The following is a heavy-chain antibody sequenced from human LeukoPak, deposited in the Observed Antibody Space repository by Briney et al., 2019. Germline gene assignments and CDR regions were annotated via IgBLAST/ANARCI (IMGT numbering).Heavy chain of an antibody. V-gene: IGHV3-64*01. CDR1: GFIFSYYS. Sequence: PGGSLRLSCAASGFIFSYYSMHWVRQAPGKGLEYVSVISPDGRATYYTNSVKGRFTISRDNSKNTVYLQMDSLRDDDTAVYYCAREQPAGSTDYWSQGTLVTVSS. CDR3: AREQPAGSTDY. D-gene: IGHD1-14*01. J-gene: IGHJ4*02. CDR2: ISPDGRAT.